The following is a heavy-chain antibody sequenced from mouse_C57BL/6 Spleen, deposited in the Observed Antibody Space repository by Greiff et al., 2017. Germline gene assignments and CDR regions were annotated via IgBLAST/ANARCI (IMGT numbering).Heavy chain of an antibody. CDR1: GYTFTSYW. D-gene: IGHD1-1*01. CDR2: IYPGNSET. Sequence: VQLQQSGTVLARPGASVKMSCKTSGYTFTSYWMHWVKQRPGQGLEWIGAIYPGNSETSYNQKFKGKAKLTAVTSASTAYMELSSLTNEDSAVYYCTRNYGSSHWYFDVWGTGTTVTVSS. CDR3: TRNYGSSHWYFDV. V-gene: IGHV1-5*01. J-gene: IGHJ1*03.